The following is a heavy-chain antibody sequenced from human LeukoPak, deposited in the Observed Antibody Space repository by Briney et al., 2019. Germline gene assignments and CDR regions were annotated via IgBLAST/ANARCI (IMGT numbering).Heavy chain of an antibody. D-gene: IGHD5-18*01. CDR2: IRYDGSNK. J-gene: IGHJ4*02. CDR3: AKGLATSYSYGLDY. Sequence: PGGSLRLSCAASGFTFSSYGMHWVRQAPGKGLEWVAFIRYDGSNKYYADSVKGRFTISRDNSKNTLYLQMYSLRAEDTAVYYCAKGLATSYSYGLDYWGQGTLVTVSS. CDR1: GFTFSSYG. V-gene: IGHV3-30*02.